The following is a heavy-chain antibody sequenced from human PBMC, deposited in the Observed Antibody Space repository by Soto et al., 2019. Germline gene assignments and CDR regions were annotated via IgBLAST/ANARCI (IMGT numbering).Heavy chain of an antibody. Sequence: EVLLVESGGGLVQPGGSLRLSCAASGFTVSSNYMSWVRQAPGKGLEWVSVIYSGGSTYYADSVKGRFTISRDNSKXXLXVQMNSLRAEDTAVYYCARASRNYYDSSGYLYYFDYWGQGTLVTVSS. V-gene: IGHV3-66*01. CDR1: GFTVSSNY. CDR3: ARASRNYYDSSGYLYYFDY. CDR2: IYSGGST. D-gene: IGHD3-22*01. J-gene: IGHJ4*02.